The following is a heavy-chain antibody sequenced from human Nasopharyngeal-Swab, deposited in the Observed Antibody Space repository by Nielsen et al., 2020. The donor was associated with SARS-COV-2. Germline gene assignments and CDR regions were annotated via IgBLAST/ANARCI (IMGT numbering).Heavy chain of an antibody. CDR2: IYYSGST. J-gene: IGHJ3*02. CDR3: ARESPAGDAFDI. D-gene: IGHD1-14*01. Sequence: WIRQPPGKGLEWIGYIYYSGSTNYNPSFKSRVTISVDTSKNQFSLKLSSVTAADTAVYYCARESPAGDAFDIWGQGTMVTVSS. V-gene: IGHV4-59*01.